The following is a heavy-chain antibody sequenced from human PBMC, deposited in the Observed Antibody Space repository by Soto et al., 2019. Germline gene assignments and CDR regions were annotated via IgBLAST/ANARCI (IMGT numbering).Heavy chain of an antibody. D-gene: IGHD2-15*01. CDR1: GGSFSGYY. CDR3: ARGLYCSGGSCYSYNWFDP. J-gene: IGHJ5*02. Sequence: SVTLSLTCAVYGGSFSGYYWSWIRQPPGKRLEWIGEINHSGSTNYNPSLKSRVTISVDTSKNQFSLKLSSVTAADTAVYYCARGLYCSGGSCYSYNWFDPWGQGTLVTVSS. V-gene: IGHV4-34*01. CDR2: INHSGST.